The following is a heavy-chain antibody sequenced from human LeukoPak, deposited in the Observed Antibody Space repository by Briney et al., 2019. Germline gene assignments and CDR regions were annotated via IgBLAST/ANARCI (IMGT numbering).Heavy chain of an antibody. V-gene: IGHV3-23*01. CDR3: AETHYDLLDV. Sequence: GGSLRLSCAASGFSFSTSPMSWVRQPPGKGLEWVSAMNNGPGATLYRDSVRGRFTISRDDSKSTLYLQMNSLRAEDTGTYYCAETHYDLLDVWGQGTTVTVSS. J-gene: IGHJ6*02. CDR1: GFSFSTSP. D-gene: IGHD5-12*01. CDR2: MNNGPGAT.